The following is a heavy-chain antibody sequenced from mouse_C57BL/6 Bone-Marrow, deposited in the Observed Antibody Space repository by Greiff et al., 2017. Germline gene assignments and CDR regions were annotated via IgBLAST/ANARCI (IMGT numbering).Heavy chain of an antibody. Sequence: DVHLVESGGGLVKPGGSLKLSCAASGFTFSSYTMSWVRQTPEKRLEWVATISGGGGNTYYPDSVKGRFTISRDNAKNTLYLQMSSLRSEDTALYYCARPRGVYDYDDAMDYWGQGTSVTVSS. CDR1: GFTFSSYT. J-gene: IGHJ4*01. CDR2: ISGGGGNT. V-gene: IGHV5-9*01. CDR3: ARPRGVYDYDDAMDY. D-gene: IGHD2-4*01.